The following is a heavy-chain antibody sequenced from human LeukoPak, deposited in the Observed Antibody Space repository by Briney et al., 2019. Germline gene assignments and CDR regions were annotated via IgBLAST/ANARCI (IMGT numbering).Heavy chain of an antibody. CDR2: ISYDGSNK. D-gene: IGHD3-3*01. Sequence: GGSLRLSCAASGFTFSSCGMHWVRQAPGKGLEWVAVISYDGSNKYYADSVKGRFTISRDNSKNTLYLQMNSLRAEDTDVYYCAKDNLFWSGVEPYYMDVWGKGTTVTVSS. J-gene: IGHJ6*03. CDR1: GFTFSSCG. CDR3: AKDNLFWSGVEPYYMDV. V-gene: IGHV3-30*18.